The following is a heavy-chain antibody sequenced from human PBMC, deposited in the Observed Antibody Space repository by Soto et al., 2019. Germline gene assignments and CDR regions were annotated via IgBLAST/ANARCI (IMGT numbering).Heavy chain of an antibody. J-gene: IGHJ4*02. CDR1: GGSISRYY. Sequence: PPEKLSLTCTVSGGSISRYYWSWFRQPPGKGLEWIGYIYYSGSTSYNPSLKSRLSISLETSKKQFSLRLTSVTAADTAVYYCERLGDYYQAFDFWGRGTLDTVSS. D-gene: IGHD3-22*01. CDR3: ERLGDYYQAFDF. CDR2: IYYSGST. V-gene: IGHV4-59*08.